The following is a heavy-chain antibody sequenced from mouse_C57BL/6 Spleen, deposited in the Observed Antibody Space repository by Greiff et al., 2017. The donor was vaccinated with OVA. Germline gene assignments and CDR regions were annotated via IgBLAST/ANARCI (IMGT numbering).Heavy chain of an antibody. Sequence: EVKLQESGPELVKPGASVKISCKASGYSFTGYYMNWVKQSPEKSLEWIGEINPSTGGTTYNQKFKAKATLTVDKSSSTAYMQLKSLTSEDSAVYYCARWGYYEDYAMDYWGQGTSVTVSS. CDR2: INPSTGGT. V-gene: IGHV1-42*01. CDR3: ARWGYYEDYAMDY. D-gene: IGHD1-1*01. J-gene: IGHJ4*01. CDR1: GYSFTGYY.